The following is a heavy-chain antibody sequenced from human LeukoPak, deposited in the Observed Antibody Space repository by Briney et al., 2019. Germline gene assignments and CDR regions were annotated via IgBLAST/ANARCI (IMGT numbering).Heavy chain of an antibody. V-gene: IGHV3-74*03. D-gene: IGHD5-24*01. CDR3: AKNRVGQTYADAFEI. Sequence: GGSLRLSCAASGFTFNTYWMHWVRQAPGKGLVWVSRIKSDGSSTKYADSVKGRFTISRDDSKNTLFLQMNSLRPEDTSIYYCAKNRVGQTYADAFEIWGQGTMVTVSS. CDR1: GFTFNTYW. CDR2: IKSDGSST. J-gene: IGHJ3*02.